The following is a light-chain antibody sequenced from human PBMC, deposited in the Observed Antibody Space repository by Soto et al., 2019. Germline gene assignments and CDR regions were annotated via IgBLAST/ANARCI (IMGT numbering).Light chain of an antibody. CDR1: QSVSSSY. Sequence: EIWLTQSPGTLSLSPGERATLSWRASQSVSSSYLAWYQQKPGKAPRLLIYGASTRATGIPARLSGSGYGTEFTLTISSMKYEDFEVYYCQQYNNWPQTFGHGTKVDI. CDR3: QQYNNWPQT. CDR2: GAS. J-gene: IGKJ1*01. V-gene: IGKV3-15*01.